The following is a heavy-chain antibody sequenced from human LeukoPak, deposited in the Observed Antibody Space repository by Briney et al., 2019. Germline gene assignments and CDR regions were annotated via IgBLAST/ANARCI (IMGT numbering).Heavy chain of an antibody. J-gene: IGHJ5*02. Sequence: GESLRLSCAASGFTVSSNYMSWVRQAPGKGLEWVSVIYSGGSTYHADSVKGRFTISRDNSKNTLYLQMNSLRGEDTAVYYCARENGFPDNWFDPWGQGTLVTVSS. CDR2: IYSGGST. CDR1: GFTVSSNY. CDR3: ARENGFPDNWFDP. V-gene: IGHV3-66*01. D-gene: IGHD5-24*01.